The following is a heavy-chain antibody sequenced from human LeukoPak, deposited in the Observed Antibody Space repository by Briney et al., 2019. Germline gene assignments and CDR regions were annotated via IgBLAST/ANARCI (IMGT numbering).Heavy chain of an antibody. D-gene: IGHD3-22*01. CDR3: AVGGYYYDSSGGTFDY. CDR1: GYTFTSYG. V-gene: IGHV1-18*01. J-gene: IGHJ4*02. Sequence: GASVKASCKASGYTFTSYGISWVRQAPGQGLEWMGWISAYNGNTNYAQKLQGRVTMTTDTSTSTAYMELRSLRSDDTAVYYCAVGGYYYDSSGGTFDYWGQGTLVTVSS. CDR2: ISAYNGNT.